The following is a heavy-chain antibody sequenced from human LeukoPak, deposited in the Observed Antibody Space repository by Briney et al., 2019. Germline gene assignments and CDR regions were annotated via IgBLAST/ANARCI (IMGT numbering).Heavy chain of an antibody. CDR2: VYYSGST. CDR3: ARQTRDCSSASCQIDY. Sequence: SETLSLTCTVSGGSISSTTYYWGWIRQPPGKGLEWIGTVYYSGSTYYNPSLKSRVTISVDTSKNQFSLKLSSVTAADTAVYYCARQTRDCSSASCQIDYWGQGTLVTVSS. CDR1: GGSISSTTYY. J-gene: IGHJ4*02. D-gene: IGHD2-2*01. V-gene: IGHV4-39*01.